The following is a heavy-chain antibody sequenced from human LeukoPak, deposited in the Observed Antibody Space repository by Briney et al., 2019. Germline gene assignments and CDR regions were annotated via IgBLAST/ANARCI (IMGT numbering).Heavy chain of an antibody. CDR1: GFTFSSYA. Sequence: PGGSLRPSCAASGFTFSSYAMSWVRQAPGKGLEWVSAISGSGGSTYYADSVKGRFTISRDNSKNTLYLQMNSLRAEDTAVYYCAKGGASLNLYYYYYYYMDVWGKGTTVTVSS. V-gene: IGHV3-23*01. J-gene: IGHJ6*03. D-gene: IGHD1-14*01. CDR3: AKGGASLNLYYYYYYYMDV. CDR2: ISGSGGST.